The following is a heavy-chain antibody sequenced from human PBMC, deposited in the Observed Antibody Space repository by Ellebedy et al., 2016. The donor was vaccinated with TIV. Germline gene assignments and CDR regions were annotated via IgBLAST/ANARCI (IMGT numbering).Heavy chain of an antibody. V-gene: IGHV3-7*03. Sequence: PGGSLRLSCAGPGFTFRFYWMSWVRQAPGKGPEWVANINKDGSEKFYVDSVKGRFTISRDNAKNSLYLQMNRLRAEDTAVYYCASPPGVVALWGQGTLVTVSS. J-gene: IGHJ4*02. CDR2: INKDGSEK. D-gene: IGHD3-10*01. CDR1: GFTFRFYW. CDR3: ASPPGVVAL.